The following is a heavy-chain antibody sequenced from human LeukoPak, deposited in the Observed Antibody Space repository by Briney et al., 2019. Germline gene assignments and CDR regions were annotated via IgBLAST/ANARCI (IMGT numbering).Heavy chain of an antibody. CDR2: INLDGTEE. CDR1: GFVFSTYW. D-gene: IGHD3/OR15-3a*01. Sequence: GGSLRLSCAASGFVFSTYWMTWVRQAPGKGLEWVAYINLDGTEEHYVDSSLKGRFTISRDNAKNSLYLQMTSLRVEDTAVYYCASGRHDFLHWGQGTLVTVSS. V-gene: IGHV3-7*01. J-gene: IGHJ4*02. CDR3: ASGRHDFLH.